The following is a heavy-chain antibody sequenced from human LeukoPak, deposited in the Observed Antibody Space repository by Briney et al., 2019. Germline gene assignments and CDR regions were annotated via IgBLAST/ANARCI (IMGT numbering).Heavy chain of an antibody. CDR3: ASGPTGLAYFDS. Sequence: SVTVSFTTSGGTFSIYAVSWVRQAPGQGPEWMGRIIPVFGTTNYAQNFEGRVTITTDESKSTVYMELRRLSSEDTAMFFCASGPTGLAYFDSWGQGTLVTVSS. CDR2: IIPVFGTT. J-gene: IGHJ4*02. V-gene: IGHV1-69*05. CDR1: GGTFSIYA. D-gene: IGHD1-1*01.